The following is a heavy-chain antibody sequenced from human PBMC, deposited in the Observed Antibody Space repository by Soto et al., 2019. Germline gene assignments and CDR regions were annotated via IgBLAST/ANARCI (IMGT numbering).Heavy chain of an antibody. CDR2: INPSGGST. J-gene: IGHJ6*02. V-gene: IGHV1-46*01. CDR1: GYTFTSYY. Sequence: ASVEVSCKXSGYTFTSYYMHWVRQAPGQGLEWMGIINPSGGSTSYAQKFQGRVTMTRDTSTSTVYMELSSLRSEDTAVYYCARARILEWLYPYGMDVWGQGTTVTVSS. D-gene: IGHD3-3*01. CDR3: ARARILEWLYPYGMDV.